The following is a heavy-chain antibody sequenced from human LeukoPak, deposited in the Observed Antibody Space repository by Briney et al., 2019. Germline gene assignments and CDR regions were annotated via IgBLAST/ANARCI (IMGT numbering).Heavy chain of an antibody. V-gene: IGHV4-61*02. J-gene: IGHJ6*03. CDR2: IYTSGST. D-gene: IGHD3-10*01. CDR3: ARDAAPSSGSFHYYYYYMDV. Sequence: SETLSLTCTVSGGSLSSGSYYWSWIRQPAGKGLEWIGRIYTSGSTNYNPSLKSRVTISVDTSKNQFSLQLSSVTAADAAVYYCARDAAPSSGSFHYYYYYMDVWGKGTTVTISS. CDR1: GGSLSSGSYY.